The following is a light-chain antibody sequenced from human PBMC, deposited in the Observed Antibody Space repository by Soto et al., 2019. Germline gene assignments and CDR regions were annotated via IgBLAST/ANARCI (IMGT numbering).Light chain of an antibody. J-gene: IGKJ4*01. CDR1: QSIDNY. V-gene: IGKV1-39*01. CDR3: QQSYSMTT. CDR2: TAS. Sequence: DIQMTQSPSSLSASVGDRVTITCRASQSIDNYLNWYQQKPGKAPKLLIYTASSLQSGVPSRFSGSGSGTDFTLTISSLQPEDFATYYCQQSYSMTTFRGGTKVEIK.